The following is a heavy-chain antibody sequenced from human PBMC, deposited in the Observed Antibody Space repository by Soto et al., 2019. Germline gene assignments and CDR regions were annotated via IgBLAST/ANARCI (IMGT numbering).Heavy chain of an antibody. D-gene: IGHD2-15*01. CDR2: LYYSGNT. J-gene: IGHJ4*02. Sequence: QVQLQESGPGVVKPSETLSLTCTVSGGSISPFYWSWVRQPPGKGLEWIGYLYYSGNTNYNPSLKSRVTISVDASKNQVSLRLTSVTAADKAVYYCARAGGVAARTFDYWGQGTVVTVSS. V-gene: IGHV4-59*01. CDR1: GGSISPFY. CDR3: ARAGGVAARTFDY.